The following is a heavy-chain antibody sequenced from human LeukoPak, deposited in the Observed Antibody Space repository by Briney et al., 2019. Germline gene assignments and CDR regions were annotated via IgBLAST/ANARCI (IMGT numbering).Heavy chain of an antibody. D-gene: IGHD3-22*01. CDR1: GGSISSYY. J-gene: IGHJ4*02. CDR3: ASTGYYDSSGYQIVFDY. V-gene: IGHV4-39*01. CDR2: IYYSGST. Sequence: SETLSLTCTVSGGSISSYYWGWIRQPPGKGLEWIGSIYYSGSTYYNPSLKSRVTISVDTSKNQFSLKLSSVTAADTAVYYCASTGYYDSSGYQIVFDYWGQGTLVTVSS.